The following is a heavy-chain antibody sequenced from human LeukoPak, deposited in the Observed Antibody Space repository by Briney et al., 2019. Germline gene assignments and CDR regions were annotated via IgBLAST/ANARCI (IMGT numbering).Heavy chain of an antibody. Sequence: SETPSLTCTVSGGSISSHYWSWIRQPPGKGLEWIGYIYYSGSTNYNPSLKSRVTISVDTSKNQFSLKLSSVTAADTAVYDCARQHYDFWSGYSGGYYYMDVWGKGTTVTVSS. J-gene: IGHJ6*03. CDR1: GGSISSHY. V-gene: IGHV4-59*11. D-gene: IGHD3-3*01. CDR3: ARQHYDFWSGYSGGYYYMDV. CDR2: IYYSGST.